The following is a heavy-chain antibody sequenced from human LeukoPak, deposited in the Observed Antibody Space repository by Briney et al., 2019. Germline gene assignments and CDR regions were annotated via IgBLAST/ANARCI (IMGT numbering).Heavy chain of an antibody. Sequence: PGGSLRLSCVVSGFYFGSFWMTWVRQAPGKGLDWVANIKYDGSEIYYADSVKGRFTISRDNAKNSLYLQLNNLRVEDTAVYYCARSYQLDHWGQGTLVTVSS. D-gene: IGHD2-2*01. CDR1: GFYFGSFW. J-gene: IGHJ4*02. CDR3: ARSYQLDH. V-gene: IGHV3-7*01. CDR2: IKYDGSEI.